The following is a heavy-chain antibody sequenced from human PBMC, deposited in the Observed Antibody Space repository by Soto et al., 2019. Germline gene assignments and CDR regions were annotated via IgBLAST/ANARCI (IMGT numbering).Heavy chain of an antibody. D-gene: IGHD2-2*01. Sequence: SVKVSCTPSGGTFSSYAISWVRQAPGQGLEWMGGIIPIFGTANYEQKFQGRVTITADESTSTAYMELSRLRSEDTAVYYCARVKKEYAHPLDDYGMDVWGQGTMVTVSS. CDR2: IIPIFGTA. CDR3: ARVKKEYAHPLDDYGMDV. J-gene: IGHJ6*02. CDR1: GGTFSSYA. V-gene: IGHV1-69*13.